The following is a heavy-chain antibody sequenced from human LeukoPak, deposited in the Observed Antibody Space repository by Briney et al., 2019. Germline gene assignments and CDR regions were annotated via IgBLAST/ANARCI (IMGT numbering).Heavy chain of an antibody. CDR2: IKEDGSEK. CDR1: GFTFSSFW. Sequence: PGGSLRLSCETSGFTFSSFWMSWVRQAPGKGLEWVANIKEDGSEKYYVESVKGRFTISRDDAKKSVHLQMNSLRAEDSAVYYCARDRFGGMDVWGKGTSVTVSS. CDR3: ARDRFGGMDV. D-gene: IGHD4-23*01. J-gene: IGHJ6*04. V-gene: IGHV3-7*01.